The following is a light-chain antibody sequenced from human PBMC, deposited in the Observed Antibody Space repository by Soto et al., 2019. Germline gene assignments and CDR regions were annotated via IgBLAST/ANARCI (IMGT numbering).Light chain of an antibody. Sequence: EIVMTQSPATLSVSPGERATLSCRASQSVSSNLAWYQQKPGQAPRLLIYGASTRATGIPARFSVSGSGTEFTLTISSLQSEDCAVYYCQQYNNWPPVTFGQGTRLEIK. J-gene: IGKJ5*01. CDR1: QSVSSN. CDR3: QQYNNWPPVT. V-gene: IGKV3-15*01. CDR2: GAS.